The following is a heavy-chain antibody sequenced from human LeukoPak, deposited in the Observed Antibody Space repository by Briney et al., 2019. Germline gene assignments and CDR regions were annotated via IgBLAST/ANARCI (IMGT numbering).Heavy chain of an antibody. Sequence: SETLSLTCAVYGGSFSGHYWTWIRQPPGKGLEWIGESTHSGSINYNPSLKSRVTISVDTSKSQFSLKLTPVTAADTAVYHCARGRTGAAALDFWGPGTLVTVSS. CDR2: STHSGSI. CDR3: ARGRTGAAALDF. V-gene: IGHV4-34*01. CDR1: GGSFSGHY. J-gene: IGHJ4*02. D-gene: IGHD2-2*01.